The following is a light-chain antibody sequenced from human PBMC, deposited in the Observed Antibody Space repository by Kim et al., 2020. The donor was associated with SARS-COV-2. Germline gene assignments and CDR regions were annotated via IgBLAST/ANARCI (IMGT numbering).Light chain of an antibody. V-gene: IGKV3-15*01. CDR3: QQYNGGI. CDR2: GAS. CDR1: QSVSSN. J-gene: IGKJ2*01. Sequence: EIVMTQSPATLSVSPGERATLSCRASQSVSSNLAWYQQKPGQAPGLLIYGASTRATGIPARFSGSGSGTEFTLTISSLQSEDFAVYYCQQYNGGIFGQGTKLEI.